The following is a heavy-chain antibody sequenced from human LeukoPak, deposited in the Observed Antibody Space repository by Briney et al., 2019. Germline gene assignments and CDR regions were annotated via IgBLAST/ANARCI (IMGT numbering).Heavy chain of an antibody. D-gene: IGHD6-19*01. CDR1: GGSVSSSSYY. CDR2: LYHSGNT. V-gene: IGHV4-39*01. CDR3: ATNLKMYSSGWPNWFDP. J-gene: IGHJ5*02. Sequence: LETLSLTCSVSGGSVSSSSYYWGWIRQPPGKGLEWIGSLYHSGNTYYNPSLKSRVTTSVDTSKNQVSLKLSSVSAADTAVYYCATNLKMYSSGWPNWFDPWGQGTLVTVSS.